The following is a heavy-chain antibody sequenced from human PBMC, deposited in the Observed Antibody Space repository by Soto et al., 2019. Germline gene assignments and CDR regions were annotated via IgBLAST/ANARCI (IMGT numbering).Heavy chain of an antibody. CDR1: GDSISTYY. D-gene: IGHD1-20*01. V-gene: IGHV4-59*01. CDR3: VRGEYNYCPLFY. J-gene: IGHJ4*02. CDR2: IYYSGST. Sequence: SETLSLTCTVSGDSISTYYWCWIRQPPGKGLEWIGYIYYSGSTNYNPSLKSRVTMSVDTSKNQFSLKLKSVTAADTAVYYCVRGEYNYCPLFYWGQGALVT.